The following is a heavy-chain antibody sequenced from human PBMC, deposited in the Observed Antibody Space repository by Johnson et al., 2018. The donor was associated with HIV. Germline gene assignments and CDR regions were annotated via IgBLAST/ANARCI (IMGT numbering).Heavy chain of an antibody. Sequence: EQLVESGGGLVQPGGSLRLSCAASGFTVSSNYMSWVRQAPGKGLAWVSVIYSGGSTYYADSVKGRFLISRDNSKNTLYLQMNSLRAEDTAVYYCARGVVLTMIVVVMTEAFDIWGQGTMVTVSS. CDR1: GFTVSSNY. J-gene: IGHJ3*02. CDR3: ARGVVLTMIVVVMTEAFDI. V-gene: IGHV3-66*01. D-gene: IGHD3-22*01. CDR2: IYSGGST.